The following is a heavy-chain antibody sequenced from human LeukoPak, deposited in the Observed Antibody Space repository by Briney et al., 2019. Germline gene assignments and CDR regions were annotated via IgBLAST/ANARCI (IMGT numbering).Heavy chain of an antibody. CDR2: IIPIFGTA. V-gene: IGHV1-69*06. J-gene: IGHJ4*02. Sequence: GASVKVSCKASGGTFSSYAISWVRQAPGQGLEWMGGIIPIFGTANYAQKFQGGVTITADKSTSTAYMELSSLRSDDTAVYYCARAPREWAVADSPGDYWGQGTQVTVSS. D-gene: IGHD6-19*01. CDR3: ARAPREWAVADSPGDY. CDR1: GGTFSSYA.